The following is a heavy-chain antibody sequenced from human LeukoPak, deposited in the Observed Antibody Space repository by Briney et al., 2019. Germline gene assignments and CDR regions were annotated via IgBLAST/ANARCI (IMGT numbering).Heavy chain of an antibody. Sequence: SETLSLTCAVYGGSFSGYYWSWIRQPPGKGLEWIGEINHSGSTNYNPSLKSRVTISVDTSRHQVVLKLSVVTAADTPVYYYASIPYDILTGYYKLDWFDPWGQGTLVTVSS. J-gene: IGHJ5*02. V-gene: IGHV4-34*01. CDR3: ASIPYDILTGYYKLDWFDP. CDR2: INHSGST. CDR1: GGSFSGYY. D-gene: IGHD3-9*01.